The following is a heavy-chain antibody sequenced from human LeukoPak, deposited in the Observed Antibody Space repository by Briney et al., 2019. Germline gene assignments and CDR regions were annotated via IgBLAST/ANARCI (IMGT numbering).Heavy chain of an antibody. CDR2: IYYSGST. Sequence: PSETLSLTCTVSGGSISSYYWSWIRQPPGKGLEWIGYIYYSGSTNYNPSLKSQVTISVDTSKNQFSLKLSSVTAADTAVYYCARAHDYSNSFDYWGQGTLVTVSS. CDR1: GGSISSYY. V-gene: IGHV4-59*01. J-gene: IGHJ4*02. CDR3: ARAHDYSNSFDY. D-gene: IGHD4-11*01.